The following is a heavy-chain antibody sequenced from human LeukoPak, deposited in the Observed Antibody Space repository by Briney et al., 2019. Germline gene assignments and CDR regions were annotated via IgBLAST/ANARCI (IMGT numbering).Heavy chain of an antibody. D-gene: IGHD3-22*01. CDR2: ISGSGDNT. CDR3: AKGSYYDSSGSFYFDY. V-gene: IGHV3-23*01. CDR1: GFTFSSFA. J-gene: IGHJ4*02. Sequence: GGSLRLSCAASGFTFSSFAINRVRQAPGKGLEWVSGISGSGDNTYYADSVKGRFTISRDNSKNTLYVQVNSLGTEDTAAYYCAKGSYYDSSGSFYFDYWGQGTLVTVSS.